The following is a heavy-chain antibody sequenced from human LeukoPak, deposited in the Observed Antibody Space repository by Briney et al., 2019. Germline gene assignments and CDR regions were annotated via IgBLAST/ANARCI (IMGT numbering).Heavy chain of an antibody. Sequence: GRSLRLSCEASGISFSSHGMHWVRQAPGKGLEWLSVIWYDGTNKDYADSVKGRFTISRDNSKNTLYLQMNSLRVEDTALYYCARARNNYDDSGFSTLEYWGQGTLVTVSS. D-gene: IGHD3-22*01. CDR2: IWYDGTNK. CDR3: ARARNNYDDSGFSTLEY. J-gene: IGHJ4*02. V-gene: IGHV3-33*01. CDR1: GISFSSHG.